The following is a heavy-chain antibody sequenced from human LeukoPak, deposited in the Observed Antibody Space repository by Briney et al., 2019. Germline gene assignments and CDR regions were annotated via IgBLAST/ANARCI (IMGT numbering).Heavy chain of an antibody. CDR3: ARRYCSGASCSAFDI. D-gene: IGHD2-15*01. J-gene: IGHJ3*02. CDR2: IKQDGSEK. Sequence: GESLRISCKGSGYSFTSYWISWVRQAPGKGLEWVANIKQDGSEKDYVDSVKGRFTISRDNAKNSLYLQMNSLRAEDTAVYYCARRYCSGASCSAFDIWGQGTMVTVSS. CDR1: GYSFTSYW. V-gene: IGHV3-7*04.